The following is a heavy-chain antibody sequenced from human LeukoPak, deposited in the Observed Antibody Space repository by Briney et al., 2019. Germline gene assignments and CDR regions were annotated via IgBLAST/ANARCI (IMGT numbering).Heavy chain of an antibody. Sequence: ASVKLSCKASGYTFTSYGISWVRQAPGQGLEWMGWISAYNGNTNYAQTRQDRVTMTTDTSTRTAYMELRSLRSDDTAVYYCARGLLFDYWGQGTLVTVSS. CDR3: ARGLLFDY. J-gene: IGHJ4*02. V-gene: IGHV1-18*01. CDR1: GYTFTSYG. D-gene: IGHD3-10*01. CDR2: ISAYNGNT.